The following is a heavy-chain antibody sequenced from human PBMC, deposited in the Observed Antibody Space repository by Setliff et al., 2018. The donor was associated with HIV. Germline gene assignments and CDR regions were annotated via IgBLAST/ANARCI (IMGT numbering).Heavy chain of an antibody. CDR3: ANPHDGGAFDV. CDR1: GGTFNIFS. J-gene: IGHJ3*01. Sequence: GASVKVSCKPTGGTFNIFSISWVRQAPGQGLEWMGGVIPSFATANYAQKFQGRITITADELTSTVYMDLNSLKSEDSAVYYCANPHDGGAFDVWGQGTAVTVSS. CDR2: VIPSFATA. V-gene: IGHV1-69*13. D-gene: IGHD1-1*01.